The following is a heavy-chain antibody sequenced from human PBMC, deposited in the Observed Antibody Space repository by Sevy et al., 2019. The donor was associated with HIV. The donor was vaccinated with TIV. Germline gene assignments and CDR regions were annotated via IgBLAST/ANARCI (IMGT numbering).Heavy chain of an antibody. CDR2: ISSSSSTI. CDR1: GFTFSSYS. J-gene: IGHJ3*02. Sequence: GGSLRLSCAASGFTFSSYSMNWVRQAPGKGLEWVSYISSSSSTIYYADSVKGRFTISIDNAKNSLYLQMNSLRDEDTAVYYCARDGPPAYYYDSSGIGGDAFDIWGQGTMVTVSS. V-gene: IGHV3-48*02. CDR3: ARDGPPAYYYDSSGIGGDAFDI. D-gene: IGHD3-22*01.